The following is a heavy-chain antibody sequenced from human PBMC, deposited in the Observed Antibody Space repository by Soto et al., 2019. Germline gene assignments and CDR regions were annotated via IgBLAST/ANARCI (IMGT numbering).Heavy chain of an antibody. CDR2: SSAYNGNT. J-gene: IGHJ5*02. D-gene: IGHD3-9*01. Sequence: GASVKVSCTTSGYTFTSYGISWVRQAPGQGLEWMGWSSAYNGNTNYAQKLQGRVTMTTDTSTSTAYMELRSLRSDDTAVYYCARKYYDILTGYFYPNWFDPWGQGTLVTVSS. V-gene: IGHV1-18*01. CDR3: ARKYYDILTGYFYPNWFDP. CDR1: GYTFTSYG.